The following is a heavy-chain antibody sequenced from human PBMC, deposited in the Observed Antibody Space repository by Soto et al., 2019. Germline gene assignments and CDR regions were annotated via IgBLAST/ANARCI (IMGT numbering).Heavy chain of an antibody. D-gene: IGHD3-16*02. V-gene: IGHV1-3*05. CDR2: IKPANGNT. CDR3: TRSAISPYGGLIGPFDY. J-gene: IGHJ4*02. CDR1: GYTFTAYA. Sequence: QVQLAQSGAEERKPGASVKVSCEATGYTFTAYAMHWVRQAPGQRLEWMGWIKPANGNTKYSQKFQGRITITSDTSANTVYMELSSLTSEDTAMYYCTRSAISPYGGLIGPFDYWGQGNLVTVSS.